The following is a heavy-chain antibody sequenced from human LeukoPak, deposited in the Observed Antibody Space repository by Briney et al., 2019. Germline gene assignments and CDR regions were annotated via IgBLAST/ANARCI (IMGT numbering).Heavy chain of an antibody. CDR2: IFHSGST. CDR3: AREASSGWHIDY. D-gene: IGHD6-19*01. Sequence: SETLSLTCTVSGGSISSYYWSWIRQPPGKGLEWIGYIFHSGSTDYNPSLKSRVTMSVDTSKNQFSLKLSSVTAADSAVYYCAREASSGWHIDYWGQGTLVTVSS. J-gene: IGHJ4*02. CDR1: GGSISSYY. V-gene: IGHV4-59*01.